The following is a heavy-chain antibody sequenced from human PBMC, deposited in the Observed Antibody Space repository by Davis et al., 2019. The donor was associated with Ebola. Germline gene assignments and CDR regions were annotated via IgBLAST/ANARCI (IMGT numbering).Heavy chain of an antibody. D-gene: IGHD2-2*01. CDR1: GYTFTSYG. CDR2: ISAYNGNT. CDR3: AREGYCSSTSCFPYYYYYGMDV. J-gene: IGHJ6*02. V-gene: IGHV1-18*01. Sequence: ALVKVSCKASGYTFTSYGISWVRQAPGQGIEWMGWISAYNGNTNYAQKLQGRVTMTTDTSTSTAYMELTSLRSDDTAVYYCAREGYCSSTSCFPYYYYYGMDVWGQGTTVTVSS.